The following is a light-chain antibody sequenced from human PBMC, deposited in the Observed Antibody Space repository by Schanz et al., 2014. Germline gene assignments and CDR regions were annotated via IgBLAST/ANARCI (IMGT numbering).Light chain of an antibody. Sequence: EIVLTQSPATLSLSPGERATLSCRASQSVSSYLAWYQQKPGQAPRLLIYDASNRATGIPARFSGSGSGTDFTLTISSLEPEDFATYYCQQTYSVPWAFGQGTRLENK. J-gene: IGKJ2*01. CDR2: DAS. CDR1: QSVSSY. CDR3: QQTYSVPWA. V-gene: IGKV3-11*01.